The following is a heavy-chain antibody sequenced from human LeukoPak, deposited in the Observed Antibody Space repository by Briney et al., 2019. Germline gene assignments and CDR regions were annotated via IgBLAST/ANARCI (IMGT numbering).Heavy chain of an antibody. J-gene: IGHJ4*02. V-gene: IGHV4-30-4*01. CDR2: IYYSGST. Sequence: SETLSLTCTVSGGSISSGDYYWSWIRQPPGTGLEWIGYIYYSGSTYYNPSLKSRVTISVDTSKNQFSLKLSSVTAADTAVYYCAREPLYCSGGSCYRPYYFDYWGQGTLVTVSS. CDR3: AREPLYCSGGSCYRPYYFDY. CDR1: GGSISSGDYY. D-gene: IGHD2-15*01.